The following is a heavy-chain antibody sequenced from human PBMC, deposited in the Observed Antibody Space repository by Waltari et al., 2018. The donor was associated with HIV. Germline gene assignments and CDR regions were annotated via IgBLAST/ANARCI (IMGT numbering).Heavy chain of an antibody. CDR1: GGSITRNDFD. CDR3: ARRGDGFNQHARLDH. V-gene: IGHV4-39*01. Sequence: QLHLQESGPGLVKPSETLALPCPGSGGSITRNDFDWAWFRQPPGQGLEWIGLMYNSGTTDYNPSLKSRVSMSRDTSKNRFSLRLHSVTAADTAIYYCARRGDGFNQHARLDHWGPGTLVTVSS. CDR2: MYNSGTT. J-gene: IGHJ4*02. D-gene: IGHD2-2*01.